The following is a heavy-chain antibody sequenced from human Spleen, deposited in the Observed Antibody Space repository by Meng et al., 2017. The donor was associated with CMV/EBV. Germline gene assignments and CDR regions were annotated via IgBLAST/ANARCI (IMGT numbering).Heavy chain of an antibody. CDR2: IIPIFGTA. Sequence: SVKVSCKSSGGTLSSYTISWVRQAPGQGLEWMGGIIPIFGTANYAQKFQGRVTITTDESTSTAYMELSSLRSEDTAVYYCASKIGYCSSTSCYGMDVWGQGTTVTVSS. D-gene: IGHD2-2*03. V-gene: IGHV1-69*05. CDR1: GGTLSSYT. CDR3: ASKIGYCSSTSCYGMDV. J-gene: IGHJ6*02.